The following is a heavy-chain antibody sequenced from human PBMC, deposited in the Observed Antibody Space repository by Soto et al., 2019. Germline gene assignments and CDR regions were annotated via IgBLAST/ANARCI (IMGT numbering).Heavy chain of an antibody. CDR3: ARARTVGVEFWFDP. Sequence: KTSETLSLTCAVSGGSITSGGYSWNWIRQPPGKGLEWIGHIYHPGDSYYNPSLKSRVTISVDRSKNQFSLNLISVTAADTAVYYCARARTVGVEFWFDPWGQGTLVTVSS. V-gene: IGHV4-30-2*01. CDR1: GGSITSGGYS. D-gene: IGHD4-4*01. CDR2: IYHPGDS. J-gene: IGHJ5*02.